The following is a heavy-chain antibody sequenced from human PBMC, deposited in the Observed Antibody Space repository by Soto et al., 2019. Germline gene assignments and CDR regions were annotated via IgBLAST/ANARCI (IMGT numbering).Heavy chain of an antibody. CDR2: IYYSGST. V-gene: IGHV4-61*01. CDR3: ARVRRGVFDY. CDR1: GGSVSSGSYY. J-gene: IGHJ4*02. Sequence: LSLTCTVSGGSVSSGSYYWSWIRQPPGKGLEWIGYIYYSGSTNYNPSLKSRVTISVDTSKNQFSLKLSSVTAADTAVYYCARVRRGVFDYWGQGALVTVSS. D-gene: IGHD1-26*01.